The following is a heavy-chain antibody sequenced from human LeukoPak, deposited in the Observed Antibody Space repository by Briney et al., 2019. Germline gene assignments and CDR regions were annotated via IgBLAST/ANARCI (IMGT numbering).Heavy chain of an antibody. CDR1: GFTFGSYG. V-gene: IGHV3-23*01. D-gene: IGHD3-22*01. CDR3: AIMHGYYDGSGYWVQ. CDR2: ITPNADRT. Sequence: GGPLRLSCAASGFTFGSYGMSWVRQAPGKGLEWVSFITPNADRTSYADSVAGRFTISRDNPRNTLYMQMNSLRDEDTALYYCAIMHGYYDGSGYWVQWGQGTLVTVSS. J-gene: IGHJ1*01.